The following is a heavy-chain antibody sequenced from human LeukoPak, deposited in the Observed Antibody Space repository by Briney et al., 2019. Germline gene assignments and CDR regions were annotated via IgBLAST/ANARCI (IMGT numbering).Heavy chain of an antibody. Sequence: PGGSLRLSCVASGFTFSDHWMTWVRQAPQKGLEGGAKIKDDGSEQWIADSVKGRFTISRDNARNSVFLHLNRLRLDDTAVYYCARDLLFQSSGYRPFDIWGRGTRVSVSS. D-gene: IGHD3-22*01. V-gene: IGHV3-7*01. CDR3: ARDLLFQSSGYRPFDI. CDR1: GFTFSDHW. J-gene: IGHJ4*02. CDR2: IKDDGSEQ.